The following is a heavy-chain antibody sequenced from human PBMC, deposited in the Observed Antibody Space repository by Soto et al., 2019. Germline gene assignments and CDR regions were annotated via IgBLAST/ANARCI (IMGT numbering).Heavy chain of an antibody. CDR2: KKPSGGST. CDR3: AKVGYCSGGSCYFLDP. Sequence: SVKVSCKASGYTFPSYYMHWVRQAPGQGLEWMGKKKPSGGSTSYAQKFQGRVTMTRDTSTSTVYMELSSLRSEDTAVYYCAKVGYCSGGSCYFLDPWGQGTLVTVSA. V-gene: IGHV1-46*03. CDR1: GYTFPSYY. J-gene: IGHJ5*02. D-gene: IGHD2-15*01.